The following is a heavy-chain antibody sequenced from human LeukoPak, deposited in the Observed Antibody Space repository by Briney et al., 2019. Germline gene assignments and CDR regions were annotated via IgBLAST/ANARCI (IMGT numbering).Heavy chain of an antibody. CDR3: AREGVPGATAHHYDY. CDR1: GFTFDTYW. J-gene: IGHJ4*02. D-gene: IGHD1-26*01. V-gene: IGHV3-7*01. Sequence: GGSLRLSCAVTGFTFDTYWMSWVRQVPGKGLEWVANINQDGSAKYYVDSVKDRFTISRDNAKNSLYLQMNSLRAEDTGVYYCAREGVPGATAHHYDYWGQGSLVTVSS. CDR2: INQDGSAK.